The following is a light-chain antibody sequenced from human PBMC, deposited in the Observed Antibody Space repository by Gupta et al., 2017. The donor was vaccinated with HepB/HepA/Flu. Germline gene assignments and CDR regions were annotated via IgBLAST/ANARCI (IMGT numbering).Light chain of an antibody. CDR1: QSVLYSSNNKNY. Sequence: DIVMTQSPDSLAVSLSERATINCKSSQSVLYSSNNKNYLAWYQQKPGQPPKLLIYWASTRESGVPDPFSGSGSGTDFTLTISSLQAEDVAVYYCHQYYSTPCSFGQGTKLEIK. V-gene: IGKV4-1*01. CDR3: HQYYSTPCS. CDR2: WAS. J-gene: IGKJ2*04.